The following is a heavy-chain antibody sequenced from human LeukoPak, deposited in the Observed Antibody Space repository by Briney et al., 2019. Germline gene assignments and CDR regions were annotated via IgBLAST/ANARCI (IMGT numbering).Heavy chain of an antibody. V-gene: IGHV3-30*02. CDR1: GFTFSTYG. J-gene: IGHJ6*03. CDR3: AKCLRSLDYYYYMDV. Sequence: PGGSLRLSCAASGFTFSTYGMHWVRQAPGKGPEWVTFTRYDGSNKYYADSVKGRFTISRDNSKSTLYLQMNSLRAEDTAVSYCAKCLRSLDYYYYMDVWGKGTTVTVSS. D-gene: IGHD3-16*01. CDR2: TRYDGSNK.